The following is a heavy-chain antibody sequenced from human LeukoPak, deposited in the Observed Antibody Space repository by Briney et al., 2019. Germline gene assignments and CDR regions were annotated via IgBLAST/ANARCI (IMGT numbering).Heavy chain of an antibody. Sequence: GGSLRLSCAASGFTFSSYAMSWVRQAPGKGLEWVSAISGSGGGTYYADSVKGRFTISRDDSKNTLYLQMNSLRADDTAVYYCAKDLGRYRNNFFDYWGQGNLVTVSS. CDR3: AKDLGRYRNNFFDY. J-gene: IGHJ4*02. CDR2: ISGSGGGT. CDR1: GFTFSSYA. D-gene: IGHD1-26*01. V-gene: IGHV3-23*01.